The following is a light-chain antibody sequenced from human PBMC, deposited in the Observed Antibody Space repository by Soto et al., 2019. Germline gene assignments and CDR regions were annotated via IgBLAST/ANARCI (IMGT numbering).Light chain of an antibody. Sequence: QSALTQPASLFGSPGQSITISCTGTSSDVGGSGLVSWYQFHPGKAPKLLIFEGFKRPSGISNRFSGSKSGSTASLTISGLQAEDEADYYCCSYAGRSTWDVVFGGGTQLTVL. V-gene: IGLV2-23*01. CDR3: CSYAGRSTWDVV. J-gene: IGLJ2*01. CDR1: SSDVGGSGL. CDR2: EGF.